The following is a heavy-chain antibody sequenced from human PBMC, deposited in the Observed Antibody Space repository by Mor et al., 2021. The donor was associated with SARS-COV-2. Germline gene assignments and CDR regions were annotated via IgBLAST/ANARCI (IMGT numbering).Heavy chain of an antibody. D-gene: IGHD6-13*01. V-gene: IGHV4-59*01. CDR3: ARDQLGKQHP. Sequence: LRSRVTISVDTSKNQFSLKLSSVTAADTAVYYCARDQLGKQHPWGQGTLVTVSS. J-gene: IGHJ5*02.